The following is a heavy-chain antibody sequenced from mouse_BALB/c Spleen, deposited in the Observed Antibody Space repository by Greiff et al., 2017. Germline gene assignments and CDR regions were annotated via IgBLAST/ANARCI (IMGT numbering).Heavy chain of an antibody. D-gene: IGHD1-1*01. J-gene: IGHJ4*01. CDR3: ARDTTVVANYAMDY. Sequence: QVQLQQSGAELAKPGASVKMSCKASGYTFTSYWMHWVKQRPGQGLEWIGYINPSTGYTEYNQKFKDKATLTADKSSSTAYMQLSSLTSEDSAVYYCARDTTVVANYAMDYWGQGTSVTVSS. CDR1: GYTFTSYW. V-gene: IGHV1-7*01. CDR2: INPSTGYT.